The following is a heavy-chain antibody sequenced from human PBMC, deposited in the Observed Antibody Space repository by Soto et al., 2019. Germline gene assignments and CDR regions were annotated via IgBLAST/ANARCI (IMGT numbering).Heavy chain of an antibody. CDR1: GYTFTSYG. Sequence: ASVKVSCKASGYTFTSYGISWVRQAPGQGLEWMGWISAYNGNTNYAQKLQGRVTMTTDTSTSTVYMELRSLRSDDTAVYYCARDLGYGYYYGMDVWGQGTTVTVSS. CDR2: ISAYNGNT. J-gene: IGHJ6*02. CDR3: ARDLGYGYYYGMDV. V-gene: IGHV1-18*01. D-gene: IGHD4-17*01.